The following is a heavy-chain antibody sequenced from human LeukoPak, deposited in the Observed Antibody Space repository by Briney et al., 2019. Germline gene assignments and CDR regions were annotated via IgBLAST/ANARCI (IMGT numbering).Heavy chain of an antibody. V-gene: IGHV4-30-4*08. CDR1: GGSISSGDYY. CDR3: ARVGISYCSSTSCLNFDY. D-gene: IGHD2-2*01. J-gene: IGHJ4*02. Sequence: SETLSLTCTVSGGSISSGDYYWSWIRQPPGRGLEWIGYIYYSGSTYCNPSLKSRVTISVDTSKNQFSLELSSVTAADTAVYYCARVGISYCSSTSCLNFDYWGQGTLVTVSS. CDR2: IYYSGST.